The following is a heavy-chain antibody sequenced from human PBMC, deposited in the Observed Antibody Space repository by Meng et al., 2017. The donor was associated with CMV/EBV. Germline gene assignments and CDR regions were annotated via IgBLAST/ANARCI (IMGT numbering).Heavy chain of an antibody. CDR1: GGSISSYY. CDR3: ARSGSPLMAGL. J-gene: IGHJ4*02. Sequence: GSLRLSCTVSGGSISSYYWSWIRQPPGKGLEWNGYIYYSGSTNYNPSLKSRVTISVDTSKNQFSLKLSSVTAADTAVYYCARSGSPLMAGLWGQGTLVTVSS. D-gene: IGHD6-19*01. CDR2: IYYSGST. V-gene: IGHV4-59*01.